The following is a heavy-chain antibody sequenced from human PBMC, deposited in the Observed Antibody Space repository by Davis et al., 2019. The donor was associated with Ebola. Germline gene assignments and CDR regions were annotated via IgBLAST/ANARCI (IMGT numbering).Heavy chain of an antibody. Sequence: GESLKISCAASGFTFSNDGMRWVRQAPGKGLEWVSTINSAGTTYYADSVKGRFTISRDNSKNKLYLQMNSLRVDDTAVYYCAKGIIGWNFAFGYWGQGTLVTVSS. CDR1: GFTFSNDG. CDR3: AKGIIGWNFAFGY. D-gene: IGHD1-7*01. V-gene: IGHV3-23*01. CDR2: INSAGTT. J-gene: IGHJ4*02.